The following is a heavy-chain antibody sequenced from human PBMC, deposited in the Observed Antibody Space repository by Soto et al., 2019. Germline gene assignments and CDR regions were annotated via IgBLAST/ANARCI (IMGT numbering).Heavy chain of an antibody. J-gene: IGHJ5*02. CDR1: GFTFSSDA. CDR3: ARDSVVYVWGSYRPIGGWFDP. Sequence: GGSLRLSCAASGFTFSSDAMHWVRQAPGKGLEWVAVISYDGSNKYYADSVKGRFTISRDNSKNTLYLQMNSLRAEDTAVYYCARDSVVYVWGSYRPIGGWFDPWGQGTLVTVSS. D-gene: IGHD3-16*02. CDR2: ISYDGSNK. V-gene: IGHV3-30-3*01.